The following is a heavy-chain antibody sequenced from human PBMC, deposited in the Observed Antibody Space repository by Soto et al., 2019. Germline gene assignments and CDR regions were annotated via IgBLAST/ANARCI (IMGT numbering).Heavy chain of an antibody. V-gene: IGHV3-7*03. CDR3: VRSQLVLDY. Sequence: EVQLVQSGGGLVQPGGSLRLSCAASGFSFSSYWMSWVRQAPGKGLEWVANIKQDGSENYYVDSVKGRFTISRDNAKTSLYLQMNSLRADDTAVYYCVRSQLVLDYWGQGTLVTVSS. J-gene: IGHJ4*02. CDR2: IKQDGSEN. CDR1: GFSFSSYW. D-gene: IGHD6-6*01.